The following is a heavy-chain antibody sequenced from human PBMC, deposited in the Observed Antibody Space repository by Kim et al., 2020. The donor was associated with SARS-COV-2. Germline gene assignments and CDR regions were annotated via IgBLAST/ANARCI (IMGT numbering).Heavy chain of an antibody. CDR3: ARNIAVAGTNYYYGMDV. V-gene: IGHV3-21*01. Sequence: VKGRFTISRDNAKNSLYLQMNSLRAEDTAVYYCARNIAVAGTNYYYGMDVWGQGTTVTVSS. J-gene: IGHJ6*02. D-gene: IGHD6-19*01.